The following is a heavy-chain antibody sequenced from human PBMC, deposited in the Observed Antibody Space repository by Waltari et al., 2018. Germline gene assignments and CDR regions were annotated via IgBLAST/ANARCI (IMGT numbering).Heavy chain of an antibody. V-gene: IGHV3-53*01. CDR3: ARDKGSGSYFAPNYYYYYGMDV. D-gene: IGHD3-10*01. CDR2: IYSGGST. Sequence: EVQLVESGGGLIQPGGSLRLSCAASGFTVSSNYMSWVRQAPGKGLEWVSVIYSGGSTYYADSVKGRFTISRDKSKNTLYLQMNSRRAEDTAVYYCARDKGSGSYFAPNYYYYYGMDVWGQGTTVTVSS. CDR1: GFTVSSNY. J-gene: IGHJ6*02.